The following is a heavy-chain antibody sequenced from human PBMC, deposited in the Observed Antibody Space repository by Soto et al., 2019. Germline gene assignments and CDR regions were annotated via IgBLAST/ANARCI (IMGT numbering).Heavy chain of an antibody. V-gene: IGHV3-48*03. CDR3: ERLIGQWLVRGAFDI. D-gene: IGHD6-19*01. CDR2: ISSSGSTI. J-gene: IGHJ3*02. Sequence: GGSLRLSCAASGFTFSSYEMNWVRQAPGKGLEWVSYISSSGSTIYYADSVKGRFTISRDNAKNSLYLQMNSLRAEDTAVYYCERLIGQWLVRGAFDIWGQGTMVTV. CDR1: GFTFSSYE.